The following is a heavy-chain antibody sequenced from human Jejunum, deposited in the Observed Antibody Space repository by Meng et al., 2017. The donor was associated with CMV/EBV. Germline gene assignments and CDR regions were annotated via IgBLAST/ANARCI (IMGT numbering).Heavy chain of an antibody. Sequence: VPLVPVGAEVKEPGASVKVSCKASGYTFTSQGLSWVRQAPGQGLEWMGWISTYNGNTNYAQKLQGRVTMTTDTSTSTVYMEVRSLRADDTAIYYCARVRDLVHWSFDLWGRGTLVTVSS. V-gene: IGHV1-18*01. CDR3: ARVRDLVHWSFDL. J-gene: IGHJ2*01. CDR2: ISTYNGNT. CDR1: GYTFTSQG.